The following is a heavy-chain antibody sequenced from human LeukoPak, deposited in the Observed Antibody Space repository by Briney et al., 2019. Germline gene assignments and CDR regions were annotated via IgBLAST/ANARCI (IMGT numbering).Heavy chain of an antibody. D-gene: IGHD3-22*01. CDR3: ARGGDYYDTDP. J-gene: IGHJ5*02. Sequence: SETLSLTCTVSGGSISSGDYYWGWIRQPPGKGLEWIGYIYYSGSTYYNPSLKSRVTISVDTSKNQFSLKLSSVTAADTAVYYCARGGDYYDTDPWGQGTLVTVSS. CDR2: IYYSGST. CDR1: GGSISSGDYY. V-gene: IGHV4-30-4*01.